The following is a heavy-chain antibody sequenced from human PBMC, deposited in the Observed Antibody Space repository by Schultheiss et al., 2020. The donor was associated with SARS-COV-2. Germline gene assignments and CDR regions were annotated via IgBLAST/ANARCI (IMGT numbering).Heavy chain of an antibody. J-gene: IGHJ6*02. CDR1: GFTFSSYS. D-gene: IGHD6-13*01. CDR3: ARVGRVAAAEGAYGMDV. V-gene: IGHV3-74*01. CDR2: INSDGSST. Sequence: GGSLRLSCAASGFTFSSYSMNWVRQAPGKGLVWVSRINSDGSSTSYADSVKGRFTISRDNAKNTLYLQMNSLRAEDTAVYYCARVGRVAAAEGAYGMDVWGQGTTVTVSS.